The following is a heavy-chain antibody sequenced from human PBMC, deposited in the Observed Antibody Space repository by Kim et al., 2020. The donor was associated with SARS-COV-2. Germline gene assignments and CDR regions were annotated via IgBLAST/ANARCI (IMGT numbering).Heavy chain of an antibody. CDR1: GGSFSGYY. Sequence: SETLSFTCAVYGGSFSGYYWSWIRQPPGKGLEWIGEINHSGSTNYNPSLKSRVTISVDTSKNQFSLKLSSVTAADTAVYYCARGGTGYCSSTSCFYFDYWGQGTLVTVSS. J-gene: IGHJ4*02. D-gene: IGHD2-2*01. CDR3: ARGGTGYCSSTSCFYFDY. CDR2: INHSGST. V-gene: IGHV4-34*01.